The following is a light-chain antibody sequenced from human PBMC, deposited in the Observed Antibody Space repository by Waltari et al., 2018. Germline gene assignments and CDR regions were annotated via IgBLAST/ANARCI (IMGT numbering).Light chain of an antibody. CDR1: QSISTW. V-gene: IGKV1-5*03. J-gene: IGKJ1*01. Sequence: DIQMTQSPSTLSASVGDRVTITCRASQSISTWLAWYHQRPGEAPNLLIYKASSLECGVPSRFSGSGSGTEFTLTISILQPDDFATYYCHQYHIYPGTFGQGTKVEIK. CDR3: HQYHIYPGT. CDR2: KAS.